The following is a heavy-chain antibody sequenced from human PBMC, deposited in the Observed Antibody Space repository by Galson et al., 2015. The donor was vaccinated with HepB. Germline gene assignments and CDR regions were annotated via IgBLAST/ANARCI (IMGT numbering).Heavy chain of an antibody. CDR1: GFTFSGYA. J-gene: IGHJ4*02. CDR2: ISSSGGKT. Sequence: SLRLSCAASGFTFSGYAMSWVRQAPGKGLEWVSSISSSGGKTQYEDSVKGRFTISRDNSKNTLYLQMSSLRAEDTAVYYCAKDLWDTSGYYYVDPPSFDYWGQGTLVTVSS. D-gene: IGHD3-22*01. V-gene: IGHV3-23*01. CDR3: AKDLWDTSGYYYVDPPSFDY.